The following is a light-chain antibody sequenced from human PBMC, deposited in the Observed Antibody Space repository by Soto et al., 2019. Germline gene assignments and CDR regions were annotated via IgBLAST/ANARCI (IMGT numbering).Light chain of an antibody. Sequence: DIQMTQSPSTLSASVEDRVTITCRASQTISSWLAWYQQLPGKAPKLLIYDAYTLETGVPSRFSGSGSGTDFTLTISSLQADDFATYYCQQYDSYSWTFGQGTKVEV. CDR3: QQYDSYSWT. CDR1: QTISSW. CDR2: DAY. V-gene: IGKV1-5*01. J-gene: IGKJ1*01.